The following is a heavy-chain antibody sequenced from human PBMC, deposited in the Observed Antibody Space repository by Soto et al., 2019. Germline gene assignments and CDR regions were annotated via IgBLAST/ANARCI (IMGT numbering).Heavy chain of an antibody. CDR3: ARARAYQGRYDYVWGSYRLNWFDP. CDR1: GGSFSGYY. D-gene: IGHD3-16*02. J-gene: IGHJ5*02. V-gene: IGHV4-34*01. Sequence: SETLSLTCAVYGGSFSGYYWSWIRQPPGKGLEWIGEINHSGSTNYNPSLKSRVTISVDTSKNQFSLKLSSVTAADTAVYYWARARAYQGRYDYVWGSYRLNWFDPWGQGTLVTVSS. CDR2: INHSGST.